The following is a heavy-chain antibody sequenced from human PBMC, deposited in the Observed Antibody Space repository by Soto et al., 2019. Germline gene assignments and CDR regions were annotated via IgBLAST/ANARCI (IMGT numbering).Heavy chain of an antibody. CDR3: AKRRGAGGHFDY. CDR2: VSSGGGT. D-gene: IGHD2-15*01. CDR1: GFTFSTYA. J-gene: IGHJ4*02. Sequence: EVELLESGGGLVQPEGSLRLSCAASGFTFSTYAMGWVRQAPGKGLEWVSVVSSGGGTHYADSVQCRFTVSRDNSKNTLSLQISSLRADDPAVYYCAKRRGAGGHFDYWGQGALVTVSS. V-gene: IGHV3-23*01.